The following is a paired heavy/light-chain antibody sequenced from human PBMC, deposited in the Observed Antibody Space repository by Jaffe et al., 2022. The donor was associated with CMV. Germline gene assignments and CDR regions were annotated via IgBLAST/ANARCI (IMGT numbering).Heavy chain of an antibody. CDR2: ISSSGGST. D-gene: IGHD2-2*01. CDR1: EFTFSSYA. Sequence: DVQLLESGGGLVQPGGSLRLSCAASEFTFSSYAMSWVRQAPGKGLEWVSSISSSGGSTYYADSVKGRFTISRDNSKNTLYLQMNSLRAQDTAVYYCAKDITSTSSMPFDYWGQGTLVTVSS. V-gene: IGHV3-23*01. CDR3: AKDITSTSSMPFDY. J-gene: IGHJ4*02.
Light chain of an antibody. CDR1: SSNIGSNS. CDR3: AAWDDSLSVVV. Sequence: QSVLTQPPSASGTPGQGVTISCSGGSSNIGSNSVYWYQQFPGTAPKVLISRNNQRPSGVPDRFSGSKSGTSASLAISGLRSEDEADYYCAAWDDSLSVVVFGGGTKLTVL. CDR2: RNN. J-gene: IGLJ2*01. V-gene: IGLV1-47*01.